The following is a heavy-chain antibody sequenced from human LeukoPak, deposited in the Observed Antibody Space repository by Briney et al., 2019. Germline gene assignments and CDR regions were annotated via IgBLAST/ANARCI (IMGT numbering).Heavy chain of an antibody. CDR3: ARGEWELTQFDY. J-gene: IGHJ4*02. V-gene: IGHV4-59*11. CDR1: GGSISSHY. Sequence: PSETLSLTCTVSGGSISSHYWSWIRQPPGKGLEWIGYIYYSGSTNYNPSLKSRVTISVDTSKNQFSLKLNSVTAADTAVYYCARGEWELTQFDYWGQGTLVTVSS. D-gene: IGHD1-26*01. CDR2: IYYSGST.